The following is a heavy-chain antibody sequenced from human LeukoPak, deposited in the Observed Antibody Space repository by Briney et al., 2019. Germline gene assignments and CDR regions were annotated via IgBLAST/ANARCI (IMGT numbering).Heavy chain of an antibody. CDR2: ISGSGGST. Sequence: PGGSLRLACAASGFTFSSYAMSWVRQAPGKGLEWVSAISGSGGSTYYADSVKGRFTISRDNSKNTLFLQMNSLRAEDTAVFYCAKKGGWPFDYWGQGTLVTVSS. J-gene: IGHJ4*02. CDR1: GFTFSSYA. CDR3: AKKGGWPFDY. V-gene: IGHV3-23*01. D-gene: IGHD6-19*01.